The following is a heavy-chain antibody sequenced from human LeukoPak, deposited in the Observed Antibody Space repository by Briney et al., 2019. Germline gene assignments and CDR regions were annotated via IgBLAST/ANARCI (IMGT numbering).Heavy chain of an antibody. CDR1: GYTFTGYY. CDR2: INPNSGGT. D-gene: IGHD2-2*01. V-gene: IGHV1-2*04. Sequence: ASVKVSCKASGYTFTGYYMHWVRQAPGQGLEWMGWINPNSGGTIYAQKFQGWVTMTRDTSISTAYMELSRLRSDDTAVYYCARVVPAAMGYYGMDVWGQGTTVTVSS. CDR3: ARVVPAAMGYYGMDV. J-gene: IGHJ6*02.